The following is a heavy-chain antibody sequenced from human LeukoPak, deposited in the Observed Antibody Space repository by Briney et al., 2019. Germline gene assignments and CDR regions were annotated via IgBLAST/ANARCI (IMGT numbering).Heavy chain of an antibody. CDR1: GFTFSSYA. D-gene: IGHD3-3*01. J-gene: IGHJ3*02. CDR3: AKIPGRLITIFGVVIAAFDI. V-gene: IGHV3-23*01. CDR2: FSGSGGST. Sequence: PGGSLRLSCAASGFTFSSYAMSWVRQAPGKGLECISGFSGSGGSTYYADSVKGRFTISRDNSKNTLYLQMNSLRAEDTAVYYCAKIPGRLITIFGVVIAAFDIWGQGTMVTVSS.